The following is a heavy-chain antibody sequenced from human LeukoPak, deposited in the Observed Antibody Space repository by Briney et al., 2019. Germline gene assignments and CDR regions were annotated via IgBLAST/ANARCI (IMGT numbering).Heavy chain of an antibody. V-gene: IGHV1-46*01. D-gene: IGHD6-6*01. CDR3: ARRGPVSSRAFDI. CDR1: GYTFTNYY. CDR2: INPSTGST. J-gene: IGHJ3*02. Sequence: ASVKVSCKTSGYTFTNYYIHWVRQAPGQGLEWMGIINPSTGSTSYAQKFQGRITMTRDMSTSTVYMELSSLRSEDTAVYYCARRGPVSSRAFDIWGQGTMVTVSS.